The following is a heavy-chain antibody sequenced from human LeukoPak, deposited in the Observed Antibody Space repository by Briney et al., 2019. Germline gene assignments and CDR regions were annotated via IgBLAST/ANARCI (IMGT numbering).Heavy chain of an antibody. CDR3: ARDGLEMATTFDY. CDR2: ISGNGVIK. V-gene: IGHV3-23*01. Sequence: GGSLRLSCAASGFTFSTYAMSWVRQAPGKGLEWVSAISGNGVIKHYADAVKGRFTISRDTAKNSLYRQMNSLRAEDTAVYYCARDGLEMATTFDYWGQGTLVTVSS. J-gene: IGHJ4*02. CDR1: GFTFSTYA. D-gene: IGHD5-24*01.